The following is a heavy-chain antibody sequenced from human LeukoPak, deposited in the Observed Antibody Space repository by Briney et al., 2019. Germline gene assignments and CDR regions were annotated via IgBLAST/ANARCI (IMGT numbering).Heavy chain of an antibody. CDR3: ARVWMGADDAFDI. D-gene: IGHD1-26*01. V-gene: IGHV1-2*02. CDR1: GYTFTGYY. J-gene: IGHJ3*02. Sequence: ASVKVSCKASGYTFTGYYMHWVRQAPGQGLEWMGWINPNSGGTNYAQKFQGRVTMTRDTSISTAYMELSRLRSEDTAVYYCARVWMGADDAFDIWGQGTMVTVSS. CDR2: INPNSGGT.